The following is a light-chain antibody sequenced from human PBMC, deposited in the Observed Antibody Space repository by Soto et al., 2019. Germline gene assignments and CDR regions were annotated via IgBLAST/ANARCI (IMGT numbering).Light chain of an antibody. J-gene: IGKJ1*01. CDR3: QQCGSYPWT. CDR2: AAP. V-gene: IGKV3-20*01. CDR1: QSVSSY. Sequence: DILLTQSPATLSVSVGGRATISCRASQSVSSYLAWYQQKPGQAPKRLIYAAPSRASGIPDRFSGGGSGTEFTLTISRLEPEDFAVYYCQQCGSYPWTFGQGTKVDIK.